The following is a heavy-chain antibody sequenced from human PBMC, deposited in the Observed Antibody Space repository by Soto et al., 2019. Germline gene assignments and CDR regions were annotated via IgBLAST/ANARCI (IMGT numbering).Heavy chain of an antibody. CDR2: IIPIFGTA. J-gene: IGHJ5*02. V-gene: IGHV1-69*01. Sequence: QVQLVQSGAEVKKPGSSVKVSCKASGGTFSSYAISWVRQAPGQGLEWMGGIIPIFGTANYAQKFQGRVTITADEPTSKAYMERSSLRSDDTAGYYCARYHTFNYERWFDPWGQGTLVTVSS. D-gene: IGHD4-4*01. CDR3: ARYHTFNYERWFDP. CDR1: GGTFSSYA.